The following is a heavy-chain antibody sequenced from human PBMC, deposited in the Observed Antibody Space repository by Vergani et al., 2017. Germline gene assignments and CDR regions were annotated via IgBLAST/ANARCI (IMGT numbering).Heavy chain of an antibody. Sequence: QVQLVESGGGVVQPGRSLRLSCVASGFAFRTYGMHWVRQAPGKGLEWVAIIWYDGSNTYYADSVKGRFTVSRDNSRNTLFLQMNSLRVEDTAVYDCARSRYDSSGFSTIFRDWGQGTRVTVS. CDR2: IWYDGSNT. V-gene: IGHV3-33*01. J-gene: IGHJ4*02. CDR3: ARSRYDSSGFSTIFRD. D-gene: IGHD3-22*01. CDR1: GFAFRTYG.